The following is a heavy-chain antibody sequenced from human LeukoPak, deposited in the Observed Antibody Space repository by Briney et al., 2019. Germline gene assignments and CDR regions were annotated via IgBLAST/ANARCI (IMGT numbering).Heavy chain of an antibody. CDR1: GYSINSGYY. V-gene: IGHV4-38-2*02. CDR3: ARDLWGAVAGIFDY. D-gene: IGHD6-19*01. Sequence: SETLSLTCTVSGYSINSGYYWGWIRQPPGKGLEWIGSIWHTGSTYYNPSLKSRVTISVDTSKNQFSLKLTSVTAADTAVYYCARDLWGAVAGIFDYWGQGTLVTVSS. J-gene: IGHJ4*02. CDR2: IWHTGST.